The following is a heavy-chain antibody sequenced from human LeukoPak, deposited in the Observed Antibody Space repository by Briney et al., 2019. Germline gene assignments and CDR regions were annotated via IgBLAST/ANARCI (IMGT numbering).Heavy chain of an antibody. CDR1: GRTFSTYS. Sequence: GGSLRLSCGASGRTFSTYSMNWVRQAPGKGLEWVSYISSDSGTIYYADSVKGRFTISRDNAKKSLYLQMNSLRAEDTAVYYCARAAQPGFDPWGQGTLVTVSS. V-gene: IGHV3-48*01. J-gene: IGHJ5*02. CDR3: ARAAQPGFDP. D-gene: IGHD1-14*01. CDR2: ISSDSGTI.